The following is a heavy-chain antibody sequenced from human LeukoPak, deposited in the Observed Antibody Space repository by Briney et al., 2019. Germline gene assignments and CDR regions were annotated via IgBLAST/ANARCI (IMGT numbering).Heavy chain of an antibody. CDR1: GFTLSSYA. CDR2: ISGSGVST. D-gene: IGHD3-10*01. CDR3: AKDRPYYYGSGSIFDY. V-gene: IGHV3-23*01. Sequence: GGSLRLSCAASGFTLSSYAMSWVRQAPGKGLEWVSAISGSGVSTYYADSVKGRFTISRDNSKNTLYLQVNSLRAEDTAVYYCAKDRPYYYGSGSIFDYWGQGTPVTVSS. J-gene: IGHJ4*02.